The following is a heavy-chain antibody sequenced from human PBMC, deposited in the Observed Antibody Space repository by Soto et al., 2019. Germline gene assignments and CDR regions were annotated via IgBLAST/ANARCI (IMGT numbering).Heavy chain of an antibody. J-gene: IGHJ5*02. V-gene: IGHV3-30-3*01. Sequence: GGSLRLSCAASGFTFSNYAMHWVRQAPGRGLEWVAVISYDGSNNYYADSVKGRFTISRDNSKNTLYLQMNSLRAEDTAVYSCARDSIPAAGTNSATNRLYPLGQGNPVTVSS. D-gene: IGHD6-13*01. CDR2: ISYDGSNN. CDR3: ARDSIPAAGTNSATNRLYP. CDR1: GFTFSNYA.